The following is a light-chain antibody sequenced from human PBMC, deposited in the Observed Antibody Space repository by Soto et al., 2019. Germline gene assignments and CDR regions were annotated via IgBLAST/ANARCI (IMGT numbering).Light chain of an antibody. Sequence: QSVLTQPPSASGTPGQRVTISCSGSSSNIGSRTVNWYQQLPGTAPKLLIYGNNQRPSGVPDRFSGSKSGASASLPISGLQSEDEADYYCAAWDDSLNVVFGGGTKVTVL. CDR1: SSNIGSRT. J-gene: IGLJ2*01. V-gene: IGLV1-44*01. CDR2: GNN. CDR3: AAWDDSLNVV.